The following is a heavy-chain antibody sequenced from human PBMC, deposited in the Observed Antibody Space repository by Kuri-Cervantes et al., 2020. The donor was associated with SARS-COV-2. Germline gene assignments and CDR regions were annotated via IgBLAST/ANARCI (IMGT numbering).Heavy chain of an antibody. V-gene: IGHV4-39*07. Sequence: ESLKISCTVSGGSISSGDYYWGWIRQPPGKGLEWIGSIYYSGSTYYNPSLKSRVTISVDTSKNQFSLKLSSVTAADTAVYYCARAGIGAVAGNLDYWGQGTLVTVSS. D-gene: IGHD6-19*01. CDR2: IYYSGST. J-gene: IGHJ4*02. CDR3: ARAGIGAVAGNLDY. CDR1: GGSISSGDYY.